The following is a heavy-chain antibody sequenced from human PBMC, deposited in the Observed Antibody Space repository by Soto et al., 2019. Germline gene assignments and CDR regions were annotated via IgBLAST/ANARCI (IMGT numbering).Heavy chain of an antibody. Sequence: ASVKVSCKASGYTFTSYGISWVRQAPGQGLEWMGWISAYNGNTNYAQKLQGRVTMTTDTSTSTAYMELRSLRSDDTAVYYCARVSVITMVRGVIIPILELFDPWGQGTLVTVSS. CDR2: ISAYNGNT. D-gene: IGHD3-10*01. V-gene: IGHV1-18*01. CDR1: GYTFTSYG. J-gene: IGHJ5*02. CDR3: ARVSVITMVRGVIIPILELFDP.